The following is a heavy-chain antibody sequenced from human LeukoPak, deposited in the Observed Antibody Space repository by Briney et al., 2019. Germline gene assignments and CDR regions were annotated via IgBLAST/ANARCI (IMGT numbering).Heavy chain of an antibody. V-gene: IGHV1-18*01. CDR1: GYTFTSYG. J-gene: IGHJ4*02. Sequence: ASLKVSCAASGYTFTSYGISWVRQAPGQGLEWMGWISVYNGNTNYAQKLQGRVTMTTDTSTRKAYMELRSLRSDYTAVYYCARERYYFDYWGQGTLVTVSS. CDR2: ISVYNGNT. CDR3: ARERYYFDY.